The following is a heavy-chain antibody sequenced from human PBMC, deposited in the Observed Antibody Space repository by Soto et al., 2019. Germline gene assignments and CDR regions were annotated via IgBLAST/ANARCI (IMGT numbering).Heavy chain of an antibody. CDR3: ARDHPHCSGGSCFLPFDF. V-gene: IGHV3-21*01. CDR2: ISSTGSYI. Sequence: GGSLRLSCAASGFTFSSYSMNWVRRAPGKGLEWLSFISSTGSYIYYADSVSGRFTISRDNARNSLSLQMNSLRVEDTAVYYCARDHPHCSGGSCFLPFDFWGQGTRVTVSS. D-gene: IGHD2-15*01. CDR1: GFTFSSYS. J-gene: IGHJ4*02.